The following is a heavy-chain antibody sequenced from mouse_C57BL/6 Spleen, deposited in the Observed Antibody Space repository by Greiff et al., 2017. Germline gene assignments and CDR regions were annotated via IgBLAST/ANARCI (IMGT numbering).Heavy chain of an antibody. D-gene: IGHD1-1*01. J-gene: IGHJ3*01. Sequence: QVQLKQSGPELVKPGASVKISCKASGYAFSSYWMQWVKQRPGQGLEWIGEIDPSDSYTNYNQKFKGKATLTVDTSSSTAYMQLSSLTSEDSAVYYCARSPSYGAYWGQGTLVTVSA. V-gene: IGHV1-50*01. CDR2: IDPSDSYT. CDR1: GYAFSSYW. CDR3: ARSPSYGAY.